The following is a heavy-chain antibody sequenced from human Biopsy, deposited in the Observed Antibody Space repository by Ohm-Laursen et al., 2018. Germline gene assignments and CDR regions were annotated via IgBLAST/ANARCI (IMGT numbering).Heavy chain of an antibody. Sequence: GTLSLTCIVSGGSIGSFFWSWIRQPLGKGLEWIGSIFYSGIIYYNPSLKSRVSISVDTSKNQFSLNLNSVTAADTAVYYCARHPTGFWFDPWGQGTPVTVSP. J-gene: IGHJ5*02. CDR1: GGSIGSFF. V-gene: IGHV4-59*05. CDR2: IFYSGII. CDR3: ARHPTGFWFDP.